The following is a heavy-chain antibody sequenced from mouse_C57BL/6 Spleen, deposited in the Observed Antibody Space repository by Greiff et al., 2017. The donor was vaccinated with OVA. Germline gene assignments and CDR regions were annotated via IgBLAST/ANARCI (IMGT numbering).Heavy chain of an antibody. Sequence: EVQRVESGGDLVKPGGSLKLSCAASGFTFSSYGMSWVRQTPDKRLEWVATISSGGSYTYYPDSVKGRFTISRDNAKNTLYLQMSSLKSEDTAMYYCARRWDSYYAMDYWGQGTSVTVSS. CDR1: GFTFSSYG. CDR2: ISSGGSYT. D-gene: IGHD4-1*01. J-gene: IGHJ4*01. CDR3: ARRWDSYYAMDY. V-gene: IGHV5-6*01.